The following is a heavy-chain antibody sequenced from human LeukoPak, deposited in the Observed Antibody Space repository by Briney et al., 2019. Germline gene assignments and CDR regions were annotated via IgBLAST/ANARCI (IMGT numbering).Heavy chain of an antibody. J-gene: IGHJ5*02. V-gene: IGHV3-74*01. CDR3: ARGPRFAYKYFDP. Sequence: GSLKLSCAASGFNFSSYWMYWVRQAPEKGLVYVSRINGDGSSTSYADSVKGRFTISRDNAKNTLFLQMNSLRAEDTAVYYCARGPRFAYKYFDPWGQGTLVTVSS. D-gene: IGHD5-24*01. CDR2: INGDGSST. CDR1: GFNFSSYW.